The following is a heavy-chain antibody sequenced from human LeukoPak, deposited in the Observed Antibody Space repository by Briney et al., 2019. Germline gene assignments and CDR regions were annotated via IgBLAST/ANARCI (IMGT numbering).Heavy chain of an antibody. Sequence: GESLKISCKGSGYSFTSYWIGWVRHMPGKGLDWMGITYPGDSDTRYSPSFQGQVTISADKSISTAYLQWSSLKASDTAMYYCAMSYYYGSGSPSYYYYYGMDVWGQGTTVTVSS. CDR1: GYSFTSYW. CDR3: AMSYYYGSGSPSYYYYYGMDV. D-gene: IGHD3-10*01. V-gene: IGHV5-51*01. CDR2: TYPGDSDT. J-gene: IGHJ6*02.